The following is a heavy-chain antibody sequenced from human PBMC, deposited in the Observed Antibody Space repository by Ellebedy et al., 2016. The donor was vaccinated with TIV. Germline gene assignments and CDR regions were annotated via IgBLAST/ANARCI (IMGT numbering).Heavy chain of an antibody. CDR1: GFSFSSYW. Sequence: GESLKISCAASGFSFSSYWMGWVRQAPGKGLEWVANIYQDGSEKYYVDSVKGRFTISRDNSKNTLFLQMNSLRTEDAAVYYCATDGSYGDYLSPAHAFVMWGQGTVVTVSP. CDR2: IYQDGSEK. V-gene: IGHV3-7*01. CDR3: ATDGSYGDYLSPAHAFVM. J-gene: IGHJ3*02. D-gene: IGHD4-17*01.